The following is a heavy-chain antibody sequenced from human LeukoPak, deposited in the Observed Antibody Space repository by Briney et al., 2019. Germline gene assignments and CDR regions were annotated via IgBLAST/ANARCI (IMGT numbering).Heavy chain of an antibody. CDR1: GYTFTSYG. Sequence: GASVKVSCKASGYTFTSYGINWVRQATGQGLEWMGWMNPNSGNTGYAQKFQGRVSMTRNNSISTAYMELSSVRSEDTAVYYCASRQTEWLNWFDPWGQGTLVTVSS. J-gene: IGHJ5*02. CDR2: MNPNSGNT. V-gene: IGHV1-8*01. D-gene: IGHD5-12*01. CDR3: ASRQTEWLNWFDP.